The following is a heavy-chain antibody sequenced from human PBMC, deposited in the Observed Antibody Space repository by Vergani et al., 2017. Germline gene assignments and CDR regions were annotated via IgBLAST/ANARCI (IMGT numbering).Heavy chain of an antibody. CDR2: INSDGSST. D-gene: IGHD5-12*01. Sequence: EVQLVESGGGLVQPGRSLRLSCAASGFTFSNYWIHWVRQAPGKGLVWVSRINSDGSSTSYADSVKGRFTISRDNAKNTLYLQMNSLRAEDTAVYYCARTYSGYDRTFDYWGQGTLVTVSS. V-gene: IGHV3-74*02. CDR3: ARTYSGYDRTFDY. J-gene: IGHJ4*02. CDR1: GFTFSNYW.